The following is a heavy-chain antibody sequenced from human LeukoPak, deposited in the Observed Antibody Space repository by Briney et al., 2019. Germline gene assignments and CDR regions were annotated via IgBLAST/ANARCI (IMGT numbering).Heavy chain of an antibody. J-gene: IGHJ5*02. CDR3: AWAGTTPWFDP. V-gene: IGHV1-46*01. CDR1: GYTFTSYY. Sequence: ASVKVSCKASGYTFTSYYMHWVRQAPGQGLEWMGIINPSGGSTSYAQKFQGRVTVTRDMSTSTVYMELSSLRSEDTAVYYCAWAGTTPWFDPWGQGTLVTVSS. CDR2: INPSGGST. D-gene: IGHD1-1*01.